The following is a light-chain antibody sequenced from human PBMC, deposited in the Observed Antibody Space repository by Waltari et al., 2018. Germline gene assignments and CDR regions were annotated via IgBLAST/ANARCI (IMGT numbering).Light chain of an antibody. CDR1: NSNIGNNY. CDR3: ATWDSSLSAL. J-gene: IGLJ3*02. Sequence: QSVLPQPPSVSAAPGQKVTISCSGSNSNIGNNYVAWYQQLPGTAPKLLIYDNSERPSGIPDRFSGSKSGTSATLDITGLQTGDEADYYCATWDSSLSALFGGGTKLTVL. V-gene: IGLV1-51*01. CDR2: DNS.